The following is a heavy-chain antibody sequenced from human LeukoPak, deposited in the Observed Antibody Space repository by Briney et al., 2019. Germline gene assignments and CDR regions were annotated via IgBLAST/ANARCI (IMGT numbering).Heavy chain of an antibody. CDR3: TSGWAVTSLDY. CDR2: IKSKTDGGTT. D-gene: IGHD4-11*01. J-gene: IGHJ4*02. V-gene: IGHV3-15*01. Sequence: GSLRLSCAASGFTFSNAWMSWGRQAPGKGLEWVGRIKSKTDGGTTDYAAPVKGRFTISRDDSKNTLYLQMNSLKTEDTAVYYCTSGWAVTSLDYWGQGTLVTVSS. CDR1: GFTFSNAW.